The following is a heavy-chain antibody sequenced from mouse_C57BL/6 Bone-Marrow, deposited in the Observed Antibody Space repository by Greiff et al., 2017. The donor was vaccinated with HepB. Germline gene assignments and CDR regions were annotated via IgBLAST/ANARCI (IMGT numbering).Heavy chain of an antibody. Sequence: EVKLVESGGGLVQPGESLKLSCESTEYAFPSHDMYWVRKTPEKRLELVAAINSDGGSTYYTDTLGRRFTITRDNTKRTLYLQMSSLRSEDTALYYCAIHYGSSWFAYWGQGTLVTVSA. CDR1: EYAFPSHD. CDR2: INSDGGST. J-gene: IGHJ3*01. V-gene: IGHV5-2*01. D-gene: IGHD1-1*01. CDR3: AIHYGSSWFAY.